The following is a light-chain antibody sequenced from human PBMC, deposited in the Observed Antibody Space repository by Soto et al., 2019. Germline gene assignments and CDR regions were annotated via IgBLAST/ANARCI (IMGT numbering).Light chain of an antibody. CDR2: EVN. CDR3: CSYAGDSNLV. Sequence: QSVLTQPPSVSGSPGQSVTISCTGTSSDVGNYNRVSWYQQPPGTAPKLIIYEVNNRPSGVPDRFSGSKSGNTASLTISGLQAEDEAEYYCCSYAGDSNLVFGGGTQLTVL. J-gene: IGLJ3*02. CDR1: SSDVGNYNR. V-gene: IGLV2-18*02.